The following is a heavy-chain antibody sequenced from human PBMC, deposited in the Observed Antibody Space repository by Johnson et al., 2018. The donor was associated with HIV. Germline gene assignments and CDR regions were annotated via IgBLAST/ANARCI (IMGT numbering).Heavy chain of an antibody. CDR1: GFTLSDYY. Sequence: QVQLVESGGGLVQPGGSLRLSCAAYGFTLSDYYMSWIRQAPGKGLEWVSYISSSGSTIYYADSVKGRFTISRDNAKNSLYLQMNSLRAEDTAVYYCVYVVRMPYTAGWKAFDMWGQGTLVSVSS. CDR2: ISSSGSTI. J-gene: IGHJ3*02. V-gene: IGHV3-11*01. CDR3: VYVVRMPYTAGWKAFDM. D-gene: IGHD2-2*02.